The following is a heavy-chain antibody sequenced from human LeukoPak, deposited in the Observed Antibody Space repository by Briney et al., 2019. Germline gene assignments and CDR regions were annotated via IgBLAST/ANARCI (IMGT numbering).Heavy chain of an antibody. V-gene: IGHV3-7*01. CDR2: IKQDGSEK. D-gene: IGHD3-10*01. Sequence: GGSLRLSCAASGFAFSTYAMHWVRQAPGKGLEWVANIKQDGSEKHYVDSAKGRFTISRDNVKNALYLQMNSLRVDDTGVYYCVRGAYYAAYWGQGTLVSVSS. J-gene: IGHJ4*02. CDR1: GFAFSTYA. CDR3: VRGAYYAAY.